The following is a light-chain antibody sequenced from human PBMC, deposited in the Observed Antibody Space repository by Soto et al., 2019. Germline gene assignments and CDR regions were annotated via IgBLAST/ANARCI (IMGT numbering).Light chain of an antibody. J-gene: IGKJ5*01. CDR2: GAS. Sequence: EILMTQSPATLSVSPGERATLSCRASQSVSSNLAWYQQKPGQAPRLLIYGASTRATGIPARFGGSGSGTDFTLTINSLEPEDFAVYYCQQRNVWPPITFGQGTRLEI. V-gene: IGKV3-15*01. CDR3: QQRNVWPPIT. CDR1: QSVSSN.